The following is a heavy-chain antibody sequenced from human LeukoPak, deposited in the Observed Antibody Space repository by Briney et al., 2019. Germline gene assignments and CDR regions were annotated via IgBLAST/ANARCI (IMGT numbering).Heavy chain of an antibody. Sequence: ETLSLTCTVSGGSISSSSYYWGWLRPPPGKGLEWNGRIYYSESTHYRPSLKSRVTISVDTTKNQFSLKLTSVTAADTAVYYGARDPYYYGSGGRSGGDYWGQGTLVTVSS. CDR1: GGSISSSSYY. CDR3: ARDPYYYGSGGRSGGDY. D-gene: IGHD3-10*01. V-gene: IGHV4-39*07. J-gene: IGHJ4*02. CDR2: IYYSEST.